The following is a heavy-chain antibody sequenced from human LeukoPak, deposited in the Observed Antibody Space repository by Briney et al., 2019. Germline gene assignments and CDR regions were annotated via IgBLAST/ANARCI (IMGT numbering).Heavy chain of an antibody. Sequence: WVRHAPGKGLEWVSLISGDGGSTYYADSVKGRFTISRDNSKNSLYLQMNSLRTEDTALYYCAKDTSIVGAFGGFDYWGQGTLVTVSS. J-gene: IGHJ4*02. V-gene: IGHV3-43*02. D-gene: IGHD1-26*01. CDR2: ISGDGGST. CDR3: AKDTSIVGAFGGFDY.